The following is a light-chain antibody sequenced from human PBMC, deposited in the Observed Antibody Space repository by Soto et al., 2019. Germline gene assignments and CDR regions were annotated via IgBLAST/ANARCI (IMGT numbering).Light chain of an antibody. CDR1: SSDVGGYNY. CDR3: SSYAGSKV. V-gene: IGLV2-8*01. Sequence: QSALTQPPSASGSPGQSVTISCTGTSSDVGGYNYVSWYQQHPGKAPKLMIYEVSKRPSGVPDRFSGSKSGNTASLTVSGLQAEDEADYYCSSYAGSKVFGGGPKLTVL. J-gene: IGLJ3*02. CDR2: EVS.